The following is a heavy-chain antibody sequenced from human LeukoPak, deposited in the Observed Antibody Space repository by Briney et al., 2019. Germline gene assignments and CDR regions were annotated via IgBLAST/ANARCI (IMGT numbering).Heavy chain of an antibody. J-gene: IGHJ5*02. Sequence: PGGSLRLSCAASGFTFDDYGMSWVRQAPGKGLEWVSGINWNGGSTGYADSVKGRFTISRDNAKNSLYLQMNSLRAEDTALYHCARDVGEDHYYDPWGQGTLVTVSS. CDR3: ARDVGEDHYYDP. D-gene: IGHD3-10*01. CDR1: GFTFDDYG. CDR2: INWNGGST. V-gene: IGHV3-20*01.